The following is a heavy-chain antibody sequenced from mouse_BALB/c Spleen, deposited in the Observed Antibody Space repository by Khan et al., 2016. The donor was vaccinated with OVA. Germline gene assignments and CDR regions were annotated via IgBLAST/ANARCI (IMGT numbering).Heavy chain of an antibody. CDR1: GYTFTSYY. V-gene: IGHV1S56*01. Sequence: QVQLQQSGPDLVKPGSSVRISCKASGYTFTSYYIHWVKQRPGQGLEWIGWIYPGNVNAEYNERFKGKATLTVDTSSSTDYMQLSSLTSEDSAVYFCASSGYCSFAYWGQGTLVTVSA. J-gene: IGHJ3*01. D-gene: IGHD3-2*02. CDR3: ASSGYCSFAY. CDR2: IYPGNVNA.